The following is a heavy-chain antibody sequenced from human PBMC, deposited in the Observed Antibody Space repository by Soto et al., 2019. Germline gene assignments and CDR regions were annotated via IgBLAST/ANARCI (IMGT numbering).Heavy chain of an antibody. CDR3: ALPSSWSPYGMDV. J-gene: IGHJ6*02. D-gene: IGHD6-13*01. CDR2: IDPSDSYT. Sequence: GESLKISGKDSGDIFTSYWISWGRQMPGKGLEWMGRIDPSDSYTNYSPSFQGHVTISADKSISTAYLQWSSLKASDTAMYYCALPSSWSPYGMDVWGQGTTVTVSS. V-gene: IGHV5-10-1*01. CDR1: GDIFTSYW.